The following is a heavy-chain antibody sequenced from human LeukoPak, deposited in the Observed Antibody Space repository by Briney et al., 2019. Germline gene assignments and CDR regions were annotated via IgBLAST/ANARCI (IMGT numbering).Heavy chain of an antibody. V-gene: IGHV4-4*07. Sequence: PSETLSLTCTISGDSISGLYWSWIRQPAGKGLEWIGRFYNSENTNYNPSLKSRVAMSVDTSKNQFSLKLTSVTAADTAVYYCARGPYSSGSYSVDYWGQGILVTVSS. CDR3: ARGPYSSGSYSVDY. J-gene: IGHJ4*02. CDR1: GDSISGLY. CDR2: FYNSENT. D-gene: IGHD3-10*01.